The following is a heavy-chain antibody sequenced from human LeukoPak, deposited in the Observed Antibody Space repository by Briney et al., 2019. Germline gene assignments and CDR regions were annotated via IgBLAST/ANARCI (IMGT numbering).Heavy chain of an antibody. CDR2: IIPILGIA. CDR1: GGTFSSYA. CDR3: ARKYCSGGSCYSAWFDP. D-gene: IGHD2-15*01. Sequence: SVKVSCKASGGTFSSYAISWVRQAPGQGLEWMGRIIPILGIANYAQKFQGRVTITADKSTSTAYMELSSLRSEDTAVYYCARKYCSGGSCYSAWFDPWGQGTLVTVSS. J-gene: IGHJ5*02. V-gene: IGHV1-69*04.